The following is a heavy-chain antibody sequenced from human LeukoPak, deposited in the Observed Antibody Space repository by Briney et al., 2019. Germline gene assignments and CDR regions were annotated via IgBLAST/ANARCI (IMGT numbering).Heavy chain of an antibody. CDR2: ISHSGST. D-gene: IGHD3-3*01. CDR3: ARVVKTYYDFWSGYFPALDDAFDI. CDR1: GYSISSGYY. Sequence: SETLSLTCTVSGYSISSGYYWGWIRQPPGKGLEWIGSISHSGSTYYKPSLKSRVTISVDTSKNQFSLKLSSVTAADTAVYYCARVVKTYYDFWSGYFPALDDAFDIWGQGTMVTVSS. J-gene: IGHJ3*02. V-gene: IGHV4-38-2*02.